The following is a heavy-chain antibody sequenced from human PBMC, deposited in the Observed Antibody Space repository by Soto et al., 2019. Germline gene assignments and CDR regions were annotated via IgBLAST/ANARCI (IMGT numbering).Heavy chain of an antibody. D-gene: IGHD6-13*01. J-gene: IGHJ6*04. Sequence: GGSLRLSCTASGFTFSSNGMHWVRQAPGKGLEWVAVIWSDGINKYYADSVKGRFTIFRDNSKSTLYLQMNGLRAEDTAVYYCARDGSNKPGFYYGMNVWGKGTTVT. CDR1: GFTFSSNG. CDR3: ARDGSNKPGFYYGMNV. V-gene: IGHV3-33*01. CDR2: IWSDGINK.